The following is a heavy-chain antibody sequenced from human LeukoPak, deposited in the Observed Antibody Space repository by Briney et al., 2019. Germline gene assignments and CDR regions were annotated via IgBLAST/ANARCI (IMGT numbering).Heavy chain of an antibody. CDR2: MSYSENA. Sequence: PSETLSLTCTVSGGSITNDAYSWGWIRQPPGKGLEWIGSMSYSENAYYNPSLKSRVTISLDASRNQFSLKLTSLNVADTAVYYCARDYHDYPAGNWFDTWGQGTLVTVSS. V-gene: IGHV4-39*07. CDR3: ARDYHDYPAGNWFDT. D-gene: IGHD3-16*01. J-gene: IGHJ5*02. CDR1: GGSITNDAYS.